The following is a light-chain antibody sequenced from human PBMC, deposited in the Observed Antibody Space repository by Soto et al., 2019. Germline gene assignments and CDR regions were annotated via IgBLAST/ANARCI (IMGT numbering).Light chain of an antibody. CDR2: GAS. J-gene: IGKJ5*01. CDR3: QQYNNWPPIT. V-gene: IGKV3-15*01. Sequence: EIVMTQSPATLSVSPGERATLSCRASQGVSSNLAWYQQKPGQAPRLLIYGASTRATGIPARFSGSGSGTEFTLPISSLQSEDFAVYSCQQYNNWPPITFGQGTRLEIK. CDR1: QGVSSN.